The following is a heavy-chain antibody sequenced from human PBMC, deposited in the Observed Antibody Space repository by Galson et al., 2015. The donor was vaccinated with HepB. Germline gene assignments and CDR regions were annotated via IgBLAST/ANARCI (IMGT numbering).Heavy chain of an antibody. Sequence: SLRLSCAASGFTFGDYAMSWFRQAPGKGLEWVGFIRSKAYGGTTEYAASVKGRFTISRDDSKSIAYLQMNSLRAEDTAVYYCARDMSGSYFAGNPFDYWGQGTLVTVSS. V-gene: IGHV3-49*03. D-gene: IGHD1-26*01. CDR2: IRSKAYGGTT. J-gene: IGHJ4*02. CDR3: ARDMSGSYFAGNPFDY. CDR1: GFTFGDYA.